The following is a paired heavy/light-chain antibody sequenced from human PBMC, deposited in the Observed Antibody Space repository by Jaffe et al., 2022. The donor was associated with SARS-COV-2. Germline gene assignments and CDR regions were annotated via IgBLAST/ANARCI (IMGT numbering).Light chain of an antibody. J-gene: IGKJ2*01. CDR2: AAS. V-gene: IGKV1-9*01. CDR1: QGISSY. Sequence: DIQLTQSPSFLSASVGDRVTITCRASQGISSYLAWYQQKPGKAPKLLIYAASTLQSGVPSRFSGSGSGTEFTLTISSLQPEDFATYYCQQLNSYPSYTFGQGTKLEIK. CDR3: QQLNSYPSYT.
Heavy chain of an antibody. CDR1: GFTFSSYD. J-gene: IGHJ6*02. D-gene: IGHD6-19*01. CDR2: IGTAGDT. V-gene: IGHV3-13*01. Sequence: EVQLVESGGGLVQPGGSLRLSCAASGFTFSSYDMHWVRQATGKGLEWVSAIGTAGDTYYPGSVKGRFTISRENAKNSLYLQMNSLRAGDTAVYYCARSPGWLVPTDYYYYGMDVWGQGTTVTVSS. CDR3: ARSPGWLVPTDYYYYGMDV.